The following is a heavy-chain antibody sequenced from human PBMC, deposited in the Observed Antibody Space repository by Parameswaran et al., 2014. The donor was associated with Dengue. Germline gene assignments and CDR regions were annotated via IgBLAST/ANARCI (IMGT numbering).Heavy chain of an antibody. D-gene: IGHD5-12*01. Sequence: VRQAPGKGLEWVAVISYDGSNKYYADSVKGRFTISRDNSKNTLYLQMNSLRAEDTAVYYCARGPLGGYGNFDYWARNPGHRLL. CDR3: ARGPLGGYGNFDY. J-gene: IGHJ4*01. CDR2: ISYDGSNK. V-gene: IGHV3-30-3*01.